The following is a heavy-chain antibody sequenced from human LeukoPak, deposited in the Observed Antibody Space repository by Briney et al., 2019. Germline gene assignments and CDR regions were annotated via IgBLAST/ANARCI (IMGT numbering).Heavy chain of an antibody. V-gene: IGHV1-18*01. J-gene: IGHJ4*02. D-gene: IGHD6-6*01. CDR3: ARDQYRDSSSSPDY. CDR2: ISAYNGNT. Sequence: RASVKVSCKASGYTFTSYGISWVRQAPGQGLEWMGWISAYNGNTNYAQKLQGRVTMTTDTSTSTAYMELRSLRSDDTAVYYCARDQYRDSSSSPDYWGQGTLVTVSS. CDR1: GYTFTSYG.